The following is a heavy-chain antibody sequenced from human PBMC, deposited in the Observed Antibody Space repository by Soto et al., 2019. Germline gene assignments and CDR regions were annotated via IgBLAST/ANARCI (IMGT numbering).Heavy chain of an antibody. J-gene: IGHJ5*02. V-gene: IGHV5-51*01. CDR3: ARHYGGPWLTFDP. CDR1: GYSFTSYW. CDR2: IYPGDSDT. D-gene: IGHD4-17*01. Sequence: GESLTISCKGSGYSFTSYWIGWVRQIPGKGLEWMGIIYPGDSDTRYSPSFQGQVTISADKSISTAYLQWSSLKASDTAMYYCARHYGGPWLTFDPWGQGTLVTVSS.